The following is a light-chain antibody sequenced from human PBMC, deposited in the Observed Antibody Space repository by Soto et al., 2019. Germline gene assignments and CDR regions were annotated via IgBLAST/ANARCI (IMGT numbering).Light chain of an antibody. V-gene: IGKV3-20*01. CDR1: HSVSSNY. J-gene: IGKJ1*01. CDR2: DVS. Sequence: EIVLTQSPGTLSLSPGERATLSCRSSHSVSSNYLAWYQQKPGQAPRLLIYDVSSRATGIPDRFSGSGSGTNFTLTISAVESGEFAVYYCRQYGIASSFRQGPKVEIK. CDR3: RQYGIASS.